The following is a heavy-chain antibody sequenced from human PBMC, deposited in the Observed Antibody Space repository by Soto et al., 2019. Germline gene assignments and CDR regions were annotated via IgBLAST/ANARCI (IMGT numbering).Heavy chain of an antibody. D-gene: IGHD6-19*01. J-gene: IGHJ4*02. CDR1: GFTFSNYG. Sequence: QVQLVESGGGVVQPGTSLRLSCAASGFTFSNYGMHWVRQAPGKGLEWVAVTSSDGSTKYYADSVKGRFTISRDNSKNTLYLQMNSLTVDDTAVYYCASPYNAIPVTGTSYWGQGTLVTVSS. CDR3: ASPYNAIPVTGTSY. V-gene: IGHV3-30*03. CDR2: TSSDGSTK.